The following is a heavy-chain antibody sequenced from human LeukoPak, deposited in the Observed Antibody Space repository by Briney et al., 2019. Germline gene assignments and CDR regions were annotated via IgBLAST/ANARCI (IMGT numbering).Heavy chain of an antibody. CDR1: GFIFHDYA. CDR3: VKSGGYYYMDA. J-gene: IGHJ6*03. V-gene: IGHV3-9*03. CDR2: ISWNSDNI. D-gene: IGHD3-16*01. Sequence: GGSLRLSCAASGFIFHDYAMRWVRQAPGKGLEWVSAISWNSDNIDYADSVKGRFTISRDNDKNSLYLEMNSLRAEDMALYYCVKSGGYYYMDAWGKGTTVIVSS.